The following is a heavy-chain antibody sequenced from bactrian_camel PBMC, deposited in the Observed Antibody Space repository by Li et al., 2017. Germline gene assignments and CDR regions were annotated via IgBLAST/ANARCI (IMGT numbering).Heavy chain of an antibody. CDR1: GLRFSSYV. CDR3: HRREWYGGSCEIGGGVGF. V-gene: IGHV3S40*01. J-gene: IGHJ6*01. Sequence: VQLVESGGGLVKPGQSLRLSCRASGLRFSSYVVDWVRQAPGKGLEWVAAIRTGSGATYIDASVAGRFTISQDNAGAKHTVWLQMNSLKPEDTAMYYCHRREWYGGSCEIGGGVGFWGQGTQVTVS. D-gene: IGHD6*01. CDR2: IRTGSGAT.